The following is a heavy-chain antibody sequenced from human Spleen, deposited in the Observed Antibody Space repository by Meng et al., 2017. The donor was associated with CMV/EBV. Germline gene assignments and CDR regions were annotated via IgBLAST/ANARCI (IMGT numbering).Heavy chain of an antibody. CDR3: ASHVGY. D-gene: IGHD2-15*01. Sequence: LSLTCAASGFTFSSYSMNWVRQAPGKGLEWVSSISSSSSHIYYADSLKGRFTISRDNAKNSLYLQMNSLRTEDTAVYYCASHVGYWGQGTLVTVSS. V-gene: IGHV3-21*01. CDR2: ISSSSSHI. CDR1: GFTFSSYS. J-gene: IGHJ4*02.